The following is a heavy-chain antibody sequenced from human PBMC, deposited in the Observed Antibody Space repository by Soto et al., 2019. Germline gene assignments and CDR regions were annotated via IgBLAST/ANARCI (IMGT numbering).Heavy chain of an antibody. J-gene: IGHJ4*02. CDR1: GYTFVSYG. Sequence: QIQLVQSGAEVKKPGASVRVSCETSGYTFVSYGISWVRQAPGQGLEWMGWISPYNGNTNYAEKFKDRVTLTTDTSTDTAFLDLRSLTSDDPAIYFCARDQYYFDSSGYYDFWGQGTLVNVSS. V-gene: IGHV1-18*04. D-gene: IGHD3-22*01. CDR3: ARDQYYFDSSGYYDF. CDR2: ISPYNGNT.